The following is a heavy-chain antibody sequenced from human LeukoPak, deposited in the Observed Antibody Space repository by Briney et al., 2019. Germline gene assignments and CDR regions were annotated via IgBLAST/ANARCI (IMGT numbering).Heavy chain of an antibody. CDR3: AREDYYFDS. V-gene: IGHV4-34*01. CDR2: INHSRGT. J-gene: IGHJ4*02. CDR1: GGSITAYY. Sequence: SETLSLTCSVYGGSITAYYWSWIRQPPGKGLEWIGEINHSRGTKYNPSLESRVTILLDASKNEFSLNLNSVTAADTAVYYCAREDYYFDSWGQGTLVTVSS.